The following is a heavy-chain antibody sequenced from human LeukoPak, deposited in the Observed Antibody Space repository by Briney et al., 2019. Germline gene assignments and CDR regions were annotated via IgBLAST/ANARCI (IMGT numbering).Heavy chain of an antibody. CDR1: GGTFSSYA. Sequence: SVKVSCKASGGTFSSYAISWVRQAPGQGLEWMGRIIPIFGTANYAQKFQGRATITTDESTSTAYMELSSLRSGDTAVYYCARLPKNKNWFDPWGQGTLVTVSS. J-gene: IGHJ5*02. CDR3: ARLPKNKNWFDP. V-gene: IGHV1-69*05. CDR2: IIPIFGTA. D-gene: IGHD2/OR15-2a*01.